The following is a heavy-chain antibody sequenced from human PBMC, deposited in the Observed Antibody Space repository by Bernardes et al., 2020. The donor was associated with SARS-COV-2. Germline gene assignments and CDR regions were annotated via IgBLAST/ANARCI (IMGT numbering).Heavy chain of an antibody. V-gene: IGHV3-30*18. J-gene: IGHJ4*02. CDR1: GFNFNNYG. CDR3: AKPSTASVGGLVY. Sequence: GGSLRLSCAASGFNFNNYGMHWVRQAPGKGLEWVAMISNDSGNKKYVDSVKGRFTISRDNSKNTLYLQMNSLRTEDTAVYYCAKPSTASVGGLVYWGQGTVVTVSS. CDR2: ISNDSGNK. D-gene: IGHD1-26*01.